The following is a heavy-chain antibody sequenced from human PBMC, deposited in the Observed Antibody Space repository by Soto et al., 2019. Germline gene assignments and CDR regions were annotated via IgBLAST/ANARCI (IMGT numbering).Heavy chain of an antibody. Sequence: SETLSLTCAVSGGSINSGGSSWSWIRQPPGKGLEWIGYIYHSGGTYYNPSLKSRVTLSVDRSKNQFSLKLSSVTAADTAVYYCAITLLPGGYFQHWGRGTLVTVYS. J-gene: IGHJ1*01. D-gene: IGHD3-10*01. CDR2: IYHSGGT. V-gene: IGHV4-30-2*01. CDR3: AITLLPGGYFQH. CDR1: GGSINSGGSS.